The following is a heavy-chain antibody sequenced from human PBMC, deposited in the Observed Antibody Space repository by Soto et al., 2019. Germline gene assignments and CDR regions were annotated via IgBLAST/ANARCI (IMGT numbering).Heavy chain of an antibody. CDR2: ISGSGGST. J-gene: IGHJ4*02. CDR3: AKDADIVANDCYFDY. D-gene: IGHD5-12*01. CDR1: GFTFSSYA. Sequence: EVQLLESGGGLVQPGGSLRLSCAASGFTFSSYAMSWVRQAPGKGLEWVSAISGSGGSTYYADSVKGRFTISRDNSKITLHLQMKSLRAEETAVYYCAKDADIVANDCYFDYWGQGTLVTVSS. V-gene: IGHV3-23*01.